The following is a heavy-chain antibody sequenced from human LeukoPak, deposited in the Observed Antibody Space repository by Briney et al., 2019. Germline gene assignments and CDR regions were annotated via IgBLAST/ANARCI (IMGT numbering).Heavy chain of an antibody. J-gene: IGHJ4*02. V-gene: IGHV4-34*01. CDR2: INHSGST. Sequence: SETLSLTCAVYGGSFSGYYWSWIRQPPGKGLGWIGEINHSGSTNYNPSLKSRVTISVDTSKNQFSLKLSSVTAADTAVYYCARVQGRDSSSLGYWGQGTLVTVSS. CDR3: ARVQGRDSSSLGY. CDR1: GGSFSGYY. D-gene: IGHD6-6*01.